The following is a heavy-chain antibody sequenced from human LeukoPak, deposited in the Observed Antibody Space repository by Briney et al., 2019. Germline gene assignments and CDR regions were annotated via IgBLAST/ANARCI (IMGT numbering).Heavy chain of an antibody. V-gene: IGHV1-69*04. CDR3: AREVGFGESWWFDP. CDR2: IIPILGIA. J-gene: IGHJ5*02. CDR1: GGTFSSYA. D-gene: IGHD3-10*01. Sequence: SVKVSCKASGGTFSSYAISWVRQAPGQGLEWMGRIIPILGIANYAQKFQGRVTITADKSTSTAYMELSSLRSEDTAVYYCAREVGFGESWWFDPWGQGTLVTVSS.